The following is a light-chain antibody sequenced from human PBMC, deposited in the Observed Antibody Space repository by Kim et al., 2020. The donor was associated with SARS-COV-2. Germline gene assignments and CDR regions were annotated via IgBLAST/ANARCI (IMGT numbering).Light chain of an antibody. J-gene: IGLJ2*01. CDR1: SSDVGGYNY. CDR2: DVS. V-gene: IGLV2-14*03. Sequence: GQSFTISCTGISSDVGGYNYVSWYQQHPGKAPKLMIYDVSNRPSGVSNRFSGSKSGNTASLTISGLQAEDEADYYCSSYTSSSTVVFGGGTQLTVL. CDR3: SSYTSSSTVV.